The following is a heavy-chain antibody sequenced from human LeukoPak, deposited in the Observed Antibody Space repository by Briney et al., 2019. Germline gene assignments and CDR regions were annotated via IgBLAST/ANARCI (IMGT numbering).Heavy chain of an antibody. CDR3: AKGPRPGSGGYPNLDY. CDR2: IYGGGST. D-gene: IGHD2-15*01. J-gene: IGHJ4*02. V-gene: IGHV3-53*01. CDR1: GFTVSSNY. Sequence: GGSLTLSCAASGFTVSSNYMNWVRRAPGKGLEWVSLIYGGGSTNYADSVKRRFTISRDSSNNTLYLQMTSLRVEDTAGYYCAKGPRPGSGGYPNLDYWGQGTLVTVSS.